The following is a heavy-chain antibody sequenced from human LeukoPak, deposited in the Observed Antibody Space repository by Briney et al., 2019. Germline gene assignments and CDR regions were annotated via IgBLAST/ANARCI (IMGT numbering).Heavy chain of an antibody. CDR3: ARQGSGWYRRGGNWFDP. Sequence: SETLSLTCAVYGGSFSGYYWSWIRQPPGKGLEWIGEINHSGSTNYNPSLKSRVTISVDTSKNQFSRKLSSVTAADTAVYYCARQGSGWYRRGGNWFDPWGQGTLVTVSS. D-gene: IGHD6-19*01. V-gene: IGHV4-34*01. J-gene: IGHJ5*02. CDR2: INHSGST. CDR1: GGSFSGYY.